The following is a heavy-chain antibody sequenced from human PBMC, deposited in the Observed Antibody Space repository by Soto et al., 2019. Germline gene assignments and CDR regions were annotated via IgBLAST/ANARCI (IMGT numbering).Heavy chain of an antibody. CDR1: GGSISSGGYY. CDR2: IYYSGST. D-gene: IGHD3-16*01. J-gene: IGHJ3*02. CDR3: ARDGSSSYYDYIWGTPNAFDI. V-gene: IGHV4-31*03. Sequence: QVQLQESGPGLVKPSQTLSLTCTVSGGSISSGGYYWSWIRQHPGKGLEWIGYIYYSGSTYYNPSLKSRVTISVDTSKNQFSLKLSSVTAADTAVYYCARDGSSSYYDYIWGTPNAFDIWGQGTMVTVSS.